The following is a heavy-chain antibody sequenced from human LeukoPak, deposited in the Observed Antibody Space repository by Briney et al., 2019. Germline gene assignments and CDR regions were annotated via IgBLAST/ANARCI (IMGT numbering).Heavy chain of an antibody. D-gene: IGHD3-22*01. CDR3: AKTPGGYYDSSGYYLFDY. V-gene: IGHV3-30*02. Sequence: GGSLRLSCAASGFTFSSYGMHWVRQAPGKGLEWVAFIRYDGSNKYYADSVKGRFTISRDNSKNTLYLQMNSLRAEDTAVYYCAKTPGGYYDSSGYYLFDYWGQGTLVTVSS. CDR2: IRYDGSNK. CDR1: GFTFSSYG. J-gene: IGHJ4*02.